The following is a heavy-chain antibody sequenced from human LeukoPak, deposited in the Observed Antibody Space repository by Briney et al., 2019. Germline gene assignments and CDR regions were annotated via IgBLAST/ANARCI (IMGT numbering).Heavy chain of an antibody. CDR2: ISGSGGST. J-gene: IGHJ6*03. V-gene: IGHV3-23*01. Sequence: GGSLRLSCAASGFTFSSYAMSWVRQAPGKGLEWVSAISGSGGSTYYADSVKGRFTISRDNSKNTLCLQMNSLRAEDTAVYYCAKYWRGSSTYMDVWGKGTTVTVSS. D-gene: IGHD6-6*01. CDR3: AKYWRGSSTYMDV. CDR1: GFTFSSYA.